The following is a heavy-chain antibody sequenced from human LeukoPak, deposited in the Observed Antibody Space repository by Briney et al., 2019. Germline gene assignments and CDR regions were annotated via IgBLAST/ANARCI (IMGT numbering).Heavy chain of an antibody. V-gene: IGHV1-24*01. D-gene: IGHD2-2*01. CDR2: FDPEDGET. Sequence: ASVKVSCKVSGYTLTELSMHWVRQAPGKGLEWMGGFDPEDGETIYAQKFQGRVTMTEDTSTDTAYMELSSLRSEDTAVYYCATGVVVPAAIYYYYMDVWGKGTTVTVSS. CDR1: GYTLTELS. CDR3: ATGVVVPAAIYYYYMDV. J-gene: IGHJ6*03.